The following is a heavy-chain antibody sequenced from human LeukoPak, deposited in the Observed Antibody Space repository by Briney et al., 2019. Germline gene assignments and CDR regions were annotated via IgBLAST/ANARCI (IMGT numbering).Heavy chain of an antibody. CDR1: GFTFSNAW. CDR2: IKSEADGATA. Sequence: GGSLRLSCAASGFTFSNAWMSWGRQAPGKGLEWIGRIKSEADGATADYAAPVKGRFTISRDDSKNTLYLQMNSLKTEDTAIYYCTTISSGRALGYWGQGTLVTVSS. D-gene: IGHD1-26*01. J-gene: IGHJ4*02. V-gene: IGHV3-15*01. CDR3: TTISSGRALGY.